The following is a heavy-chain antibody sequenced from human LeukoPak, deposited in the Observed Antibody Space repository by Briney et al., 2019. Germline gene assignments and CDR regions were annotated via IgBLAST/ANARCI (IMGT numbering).Heavy chain of an antibody. Sequence: PSETLSLTCTVSGGSISSGDYYCSWIRQPPGKGLEWIGYIYYSGSSYYNPSLKSRVTISVDTSKNQFSLKLSSVTAADTAVYYCARGYDILTGYYKGDFDYWGQGTLVTVSS. CDR3: ARGYDILTGYYKGDFDY. V-gene: IGHV4-30-4*08. J-gene: IGHJ4*02. CDR1: GGSISSGDYY. CDR2: IYYSGSS. D-gene: IGHD3-9*01.